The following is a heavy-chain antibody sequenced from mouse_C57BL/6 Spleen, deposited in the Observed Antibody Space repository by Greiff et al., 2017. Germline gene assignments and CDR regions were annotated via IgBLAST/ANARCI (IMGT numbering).Heavy chain of an antibody. D-gene: IGHD3-2*02. CDR3: ARFSSSGYVNY. J-gene: IGHJ2*01. Sequence: VQLQQPGAELVMPGASVKLSCKASGYTFTSYWMHWVKQRPGQGLEWIGEIDPSDSYTNYNQKFKGKFTLTVDKSSSTAYMQLSSLTSEDSAVYYCARFSSSGYVNYWGQGTTLTVSS. CDR2: IDPSDSYT. CDR1: GYTFTSYW. V-gene: IGHV1-69*01.